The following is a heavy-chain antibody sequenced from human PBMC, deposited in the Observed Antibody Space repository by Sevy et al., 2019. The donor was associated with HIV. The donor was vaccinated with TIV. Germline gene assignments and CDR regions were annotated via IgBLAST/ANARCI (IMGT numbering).Heavy chain of an antibody. J-gene: IGHJ6*02. CDR1: GFTFSGSA. V-gene: IGHV3-73*01. CDR2: IRSKANSYAT. Sequence: GGSLRLSCAASGFTFSGSAMHWVRQASGKGLEWVGRIRSKANSYATAYAASVKGRFTISRDDSKNTAYLQMNSLKTEDTAVYYCTGLLWFGELLGYGMDVWGQGTSVTVSS. D-gene: IGHD3-10*01. CDR3: TGLLWFGELLGYGMDV.